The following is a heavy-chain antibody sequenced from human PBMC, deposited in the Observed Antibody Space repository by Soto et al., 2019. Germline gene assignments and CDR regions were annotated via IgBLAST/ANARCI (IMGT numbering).Heavy chain of an antibody. CDR1: GGSISSSNW. Sequence: QVQLQESGPGLVKPSGTLSLTCAVSGGSISSSNWWSWVRQPPGKGLEWIGEIYHSGSTNYNPSLKSRVTIAVDTSRNQFSLKLSSVTAADTAVYYCARMSWVRGVVHYYYGMDVWGQGTTVTVSS. D-gene: IGHD2-15*01. V-gene: IGHV4-4*02. CDR2: IYHSGST. J-gene: IGHJ6*02. CDR3: ARMSWVRGVVHYYYGMDV.